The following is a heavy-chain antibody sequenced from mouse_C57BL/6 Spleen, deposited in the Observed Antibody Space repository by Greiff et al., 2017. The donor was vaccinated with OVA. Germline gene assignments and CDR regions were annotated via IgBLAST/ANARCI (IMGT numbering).Heavy chain of an antibody. V-gene: IGHV5-4*01. CDR3: ARDLEGYYYGSSSPLDY. CDR1: GFTFSSYA. CDR2: ISDGGSYT. J-gene: IGHJ2*01. Sequence: EVKLVESGGGLVKPGGSLKLSCAASGFTFSSYAMSWVRQTPEKRLEWVATISDGGSYTYYPDNVKGRFTISRDNAKNNLYLQMSHLKSEDTAMYYCARDLEGYYYGSSSPLDYWGQGTTLTVSS. D-gene: IGHD1-1*01.